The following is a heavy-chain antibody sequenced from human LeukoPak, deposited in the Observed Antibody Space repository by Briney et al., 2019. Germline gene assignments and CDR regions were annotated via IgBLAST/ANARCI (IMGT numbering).Heavy chain of an antibody. J-gene: IGHJ1*01. D-gene: IGHD2-21*02. V-gene: IGHV3-43*02. CDR3: AKDLTGSAEVVTH. Sequence: PRGSLRLSCAASGLTLDDYAMHWVRQAPGKGLQWVSLISGDGGDTYYADSVKGRFIISRDNSKNSLYLQMNSLRPEDTALYYCAKDLTGSAEVVTHWGQGTLVIVSS. CDR2: ISGDGGDT. CDR1: GLTLDDYA.